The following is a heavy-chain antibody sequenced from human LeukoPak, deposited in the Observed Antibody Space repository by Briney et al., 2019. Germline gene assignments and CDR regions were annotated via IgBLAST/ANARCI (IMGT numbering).Heavy chain of an antibody. CDR1: GGSFSGYY. CDR3: ARDSGYRTKFHGFDP. CDR2: INHSGST. V-gene: IGHV4-34*01. J-gene: IGHJ5*02. D-gene: IGHD6-25*01. Sequence: PSETLSLTCAVYGGSFSGYYWSWIRQPPGKGLEWIGEINHSGSTNYNPSLKSRVTISVDTSKNQFSLKLSSVTAADTAVYYCARDSGYRTKFHGFDPWGQGTLVTVSS.